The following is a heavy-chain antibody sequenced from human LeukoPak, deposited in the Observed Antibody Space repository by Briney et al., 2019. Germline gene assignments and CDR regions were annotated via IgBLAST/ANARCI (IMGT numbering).Heavy chain of an antibody. CDR2: IIPIFGTA. D-gene: IGHD6-6*01. V-gene: IGHV1-69*05. CDR1: EGTFSSYA. CDR3: ARGSSSSKYYYYYYMDV. J-gene: IGHJ6*03. Sequence: GSSVKVSCKASEGTFSSYAISWVRQAPGQGLEWMGGIIPIFGTANYAQKFQGRVTITTDESTSTAYMELSSLRSEDTAVYYCARGSSSSKYYYYYYMDVWGKGTTVTVSS.